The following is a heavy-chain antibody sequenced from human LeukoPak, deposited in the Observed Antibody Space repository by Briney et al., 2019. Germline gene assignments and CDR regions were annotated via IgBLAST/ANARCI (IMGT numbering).Heavy chain of an antibody. Sequence: SVKVSCKASGGTFSSYAISWVRQAPGQGLEWMGGINPIFGIANYAQKFQGRVTITADKSTSTAYMELSSLRSEDTAVYYCASLNSSGSEDWGQGTLVTVSS. J-gene: IGHJ4*02. CDR1: GGTFSSYA. V-gene: IGHV1-69*10. CDR3: ASLNSSGSED. D-gene: IGHD3-22*01. CDR2: INPIFGIA.